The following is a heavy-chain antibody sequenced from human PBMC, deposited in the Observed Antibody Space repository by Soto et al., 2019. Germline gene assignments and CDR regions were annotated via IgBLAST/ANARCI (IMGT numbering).Heavy chain of an antibody. CDR3: ARDHAGSGWFPFDQ. V-gene: IGHV1-18*01. Sequence: QVQLVQSGAEVKKPGASVRVSCKTSGYTFTRYSISWVRQAPGQGLEWMGWISAYNGDTNYAQNLQGRVTMTTDASTSTAYMELRSLRSDDTAMYYCARDHAGSGWFPFDQWGQGTLVTVSS. J-gene: IGHJ4*02. D-gene: IGHD6-19*01. CDR1: GYTFTRYS. CDR2: ISAYNGDT.